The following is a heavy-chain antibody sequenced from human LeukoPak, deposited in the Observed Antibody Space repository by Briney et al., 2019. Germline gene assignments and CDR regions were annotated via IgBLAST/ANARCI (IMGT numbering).Heavy chain of an antibody. CDR3: ARGIAAAGTED. Sequence: ASVKVSCKASGYSFTSYHFHWVRQATGQGLEWMGWMNPDSGKTGYSQKFQGRVTMTRNISISTAYTELSGLRSDDTAVYFCARGIAAAGTEDWGQGTLVTVSS. V-gene: IGHV1-8*01. CDR2: MNPDSGKT. J-gene: IGHJ4*02. D-gene: IGHD6-13*01. CDR1: GYSFTSYH.